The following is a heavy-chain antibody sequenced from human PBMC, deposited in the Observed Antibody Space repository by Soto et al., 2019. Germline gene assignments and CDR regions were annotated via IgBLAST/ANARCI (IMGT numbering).Heavy chain of an antibody. Sequence: EVQLVESGGDLVQPGGSLRRSCAASGFTFTGHWMHWVRQVPGKGLEWVSRINTDGATSAYADSVKGRFTISRDNAKNTLYLQMNPLRAEDTAVYYCAREAGYCSRTSCYRRAFDTWGQGTTVTVSS. CDR3: AREAGYCSRTSCYRRAFDT. J-gene: IGHJ3*02. CDR2: INTDGATS. D-gene: IGHD2-2*01. V-gene: IGHV3-74*03. CDR1: GFTFTGHW.